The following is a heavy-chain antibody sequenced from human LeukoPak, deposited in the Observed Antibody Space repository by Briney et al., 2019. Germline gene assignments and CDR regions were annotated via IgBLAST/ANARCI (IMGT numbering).Heavy chain of an antibody. Sequence: PGRSLRLSCAASGFTFDDYAMHWVRQAPGKGLEWVSGISWNSGTIDYADSVKGRFTISRDNAKNSLYLQMNSLRAEDTALYYCAKDHKVVSYYYGMDVWGQGTTVTVSS. V-gene: IGHV3-9*01. CDR3: AKDHKVVSYYYGMDV. J-gene: IGHJ6*02. CDR2: ISWNSGTI. D-gene: IGHD2-2*01. CDR1: GFTFDDYA.